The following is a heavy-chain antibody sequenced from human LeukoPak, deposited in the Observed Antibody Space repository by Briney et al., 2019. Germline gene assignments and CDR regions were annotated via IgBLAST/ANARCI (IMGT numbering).Heavy chain of an antibody. CDR3: ARDFLGHYGSGSYYNPNWFDP. Sequence: SETLSLTCAVYGGSFSGYYWSWIRQPPGKGLEWIGEINHSGSTNCNPSLKSRVTMSVDTSKNQFSLKLSSVTAADTAVYYCARDFLGHYGSGSYYNPNWFDPWGQGTLVTVSS. CDR1: GGSFSGYY. J-gene: IGHJ5*02. V-gene: IGHV4-34*01. CDR2: INHSGST. D-gene: IGHD3-10*01.